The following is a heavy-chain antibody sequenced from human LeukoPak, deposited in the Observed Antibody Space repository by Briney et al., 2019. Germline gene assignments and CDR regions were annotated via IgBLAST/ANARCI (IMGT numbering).Heavy chain of an antibody. D-gene: IGHD2-2*02. CDR2: IYTSGST. V-gene: IGHV4-4*07. J-gene: IGHJ3*02. CDR3: ARVSGAGLYGASDAFDI. Sequence: SETLSLTCTVSGGSISSYYWSWIRQPAGKGLEWIGRIYTSGSTNYNPSLKGRVTMSVDTSKNQFSLKLSSVTAADTAVYYCARVSGAGLYGASDAFDIWGQGTMVTVSS. CDR1: GGSISSYY.